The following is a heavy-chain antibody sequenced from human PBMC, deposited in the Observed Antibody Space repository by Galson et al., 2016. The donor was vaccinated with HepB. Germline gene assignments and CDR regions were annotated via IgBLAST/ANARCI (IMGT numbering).Heavy chain of an antibody. CDR1: GFTFSSDV. D-gene: IGHD6-19*01. Sequence: SLRLSCAASGASGFTFSSDVMSWVRQAPGKGLEWVSAITGSGGGTYYADSVKGRFTIARDNSKNTLYLQMNSLRAEDTVVYYCAKCERTGYSSGWCNYFNPWGQGSLVTVSS. CDR2: ITGSGGGT. CDR3: AKCERTGYSSGWCNYFNP. V-gene: IGHV3-23*01. J-gene: IGHJ5*02.